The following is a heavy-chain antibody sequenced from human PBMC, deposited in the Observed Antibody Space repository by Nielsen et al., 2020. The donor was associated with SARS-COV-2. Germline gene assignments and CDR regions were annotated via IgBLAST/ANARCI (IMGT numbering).Heavy chain of an antibody. CDR1: GYSFTSYW. Sequence: GGSLRLSCKGSGYSFTSYWISWVRQMPGKGLEWMGRIDPSDSYTNYSPSFQGHVTISADKSISTAYLQWSSLKASDTAMYYCARRIAVAGTVNWFDPWGQGTLVTVSS. D-gene: IGHD6-19*01. J-gene: IGHJ5*02. CDR2: IDPSDSYT. V-gene: IGHV5-10-1*01. CDR3: ARRIAVAGTVNWFDP.